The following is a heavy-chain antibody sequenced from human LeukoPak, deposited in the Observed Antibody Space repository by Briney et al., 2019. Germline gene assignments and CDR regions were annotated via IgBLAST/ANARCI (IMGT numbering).Heavy chain of an antibody. CDR2: IYSGDTT. V-gene: IGHV3-66*01. CDR1: GXTVSRNY. J-gene: IGHJ4*02. CDR3: ARDLAYGDYIYDY. D-gene: IGHD4-17*01. Sequence: GGSLRLSCAASGXTVSRNYMNWVRQAPGKGLEWVSVIYSGDTTHYADSVKGRFSISRDNSKNTLYLQMNNLRVEDTAVYYCARDLAYGDYIYDYWGQGTLVTVSS.